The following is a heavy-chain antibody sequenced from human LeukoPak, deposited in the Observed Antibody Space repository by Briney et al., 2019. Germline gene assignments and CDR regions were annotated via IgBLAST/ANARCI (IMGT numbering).Heavy chain of an antibody. CDR2: ISPDGRST. J-gene: IGHJ4*02. CDR3: ARAHDGNYGRFDN. Sequence: GRSLRLSCAASGFTFSSYWMHWVRQAPGKGLVWVSRISPDGRSTTYADSVKGRFTISRDNAKNTLYLQMNSLSAEDTAVYYCARAHDGNYGRFDNWGQGTLVTVSS. V-gene: IGHV3-74*01. CDR1: GFTFSSYW. D-gene: IGHD1-7*01.